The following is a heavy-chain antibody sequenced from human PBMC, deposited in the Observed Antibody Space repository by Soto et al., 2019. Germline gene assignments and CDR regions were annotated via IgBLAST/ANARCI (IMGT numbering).Heavy chain of an antibody. V-gene: IGHV4-34*01. Sequence: PSETMSLTCAVCVGTFSIYYWTWIRQPPGKGLEWIGEINHSGSTNYIPSLKSRVTVSVDTSKNQFSLNLSSVTAADTAVYYCARVIGYCRGDSCDAFDIWGRGTMVTVSS. J-gene: IGHJ3*02. CDR1: VGTFSIYY. D-gene: IGHD2-15*01. CDR3: ARVIGYCRGDSCDAFDI. CDR2: INHSGST.